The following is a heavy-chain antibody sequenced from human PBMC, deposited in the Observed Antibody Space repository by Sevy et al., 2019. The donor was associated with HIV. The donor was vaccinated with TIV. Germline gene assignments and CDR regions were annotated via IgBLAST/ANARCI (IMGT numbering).Heavy chain of an antibody. D-gene: IGHD3-10*01. Sequence: GGSLRLSCAASGFTFSSYWMHWVRQAPGKGLVWVSRINSDGSSTSYADSEKGRFTISRDNAKNTLYLQMNSLRAEDTAVYYCARNGNTMVRGVIIPFDYWGQGTLVTVSS. V-gene: IGHV3-74*01. J-gene: IGHJ4*02. CDR2: INSDGSST. CDR1: GFTFSSYW. CDR3: ARNGNTMVRGVIIPFDY.